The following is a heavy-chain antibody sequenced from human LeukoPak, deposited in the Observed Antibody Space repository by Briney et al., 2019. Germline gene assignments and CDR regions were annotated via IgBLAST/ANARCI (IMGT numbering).Heavy chain of an antibody. CDR3: ARGPSSLAYYYYMDV. D-gene: IGHD3-16*02. CDR2: IIPIFGTA. CDR1: GGTFSSYA. J-gene: IGHJ6*03. V-gene: IGHV1-69*05. Sequence: ASVKVSCKASGGTFSSYAISWVRQAPGQGLEWMGGIIPIFGTANYAQKFQGRATITTDESTSTAYMELSSLRSEDTAVYYCARGPSSLAYYYYMDVWGKGTTVTVSS.